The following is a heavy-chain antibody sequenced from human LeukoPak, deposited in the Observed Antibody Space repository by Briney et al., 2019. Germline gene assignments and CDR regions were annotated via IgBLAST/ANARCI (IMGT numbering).Heavy chain of an antibody. CDR1: GYSISSGYY. CDR3: ARDWAPIAAPGVLAFDI. J-gene: IGHJ3*02. Sequence: SETLSLTCTVPGYSISSGYYWSWIRQPAGKGLEWIGRIYTSGSTNYNPSLKSRVTISVDTSKNQFSLKLSSVTAADTAVYYCARDWAPIAAPGVLAFDIWGQGTMVTVSS. D-gene: IGHD6-6*01. CDR2: IYTSGST. V-gene: IGHV4-61*02.